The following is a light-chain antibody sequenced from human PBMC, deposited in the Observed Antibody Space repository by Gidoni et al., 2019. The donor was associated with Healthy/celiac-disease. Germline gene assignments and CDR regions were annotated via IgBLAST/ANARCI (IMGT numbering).Light chain of an antibody. CDR1: QSISSY. CDR3: QQSYSTPLT. J-gene: IGKJ4*01. CDR2: AAS. V-gene: IGKV1-39*01. Sequence: DIQMTPSPSSLSASVGDRVTITCRASQSISSYVNWYQQKPGKAPKLLIYAASSLQSGVPSRCSGSGSGTDFTLTISSLQPEDFATYYCQQSYSTPLTFGGGTKVEIK.